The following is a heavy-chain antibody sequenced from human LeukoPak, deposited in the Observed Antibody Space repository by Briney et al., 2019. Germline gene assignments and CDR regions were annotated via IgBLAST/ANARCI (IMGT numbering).Heavy chain of an antibody. CDR1: GGTFSSYA. CDR3: ARGAIAVAGTLFDY. Sequence: SVKVSCKASGGTFSSYAISWVRQAPGQGLEWMGGIIPIFGTAYYAQKFQGRVTITADKSTSTAYMELSSLRSEDTAVYYCARGAIAVAGTLFDYWGQGTLVTVSS. J-gene: IGHJ4*02. V-gene: IGHV1-69*06. CDR2: IIPIFGTA. D-gene: IGHD6-19*01.